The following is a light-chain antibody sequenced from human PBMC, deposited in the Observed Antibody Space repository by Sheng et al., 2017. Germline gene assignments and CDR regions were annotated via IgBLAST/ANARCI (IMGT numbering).Light chain of an antibody. V-gene: IGKV1-39*01. CDR1: QDITNS. J-gene: IGKJ2*01. CDR3: QQSFSVPYT. Sequence: DIQMTQSPSTLSASVGDRVTITCRASQDITNSLVWYQQRPGKAPKLLLYAVSSLQSGVPSRFRGSVSGTDFTLTISSLQPEDFATYYCQQSFSVPYTFGQGTNLEIK. CDR2: AVS.